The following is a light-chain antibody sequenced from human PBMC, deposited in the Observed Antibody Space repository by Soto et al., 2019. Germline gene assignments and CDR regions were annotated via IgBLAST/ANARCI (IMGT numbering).Light chain of an antibody. V-gene: IGKV3-11*01. CDR2: AAS. CDR1: QSVSSY. CDR3: QQRSNWPRT. J-gene: IGKJ1*01. Sequence: IVLTQSPATLSLSPGERATLSCRASQSVSSYLAWYQQKPGQAPRLLIYAASNRATGIPARFSGSGSGTDFTLTISSLEPEDFAVYYCQQRSNWPRTFVQGTKVEIK.